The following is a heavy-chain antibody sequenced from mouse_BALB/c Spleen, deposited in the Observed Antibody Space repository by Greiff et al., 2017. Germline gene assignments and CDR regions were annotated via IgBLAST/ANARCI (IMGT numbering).Heavy chain of an antibody. CDR2: IDPENGNT. V-gene: IGHV14-1*02. D-gene: IGHD3-2*02. J-gene: IGHJ4*01. CDR3: ARSGYRNYYAMDY. Sequence: EVQLQQSGAELVRPGALVKLSCKASGFNIKDYYMHWVKQRPEQGLEWIGWIDPENGNTIYDPKFQGKASITADTSSNTAYLQLSSLTSEDTAVYYCARSGYRNYYAMDYWGQGTSVTVSS. CDR1: GFNIKDYY.